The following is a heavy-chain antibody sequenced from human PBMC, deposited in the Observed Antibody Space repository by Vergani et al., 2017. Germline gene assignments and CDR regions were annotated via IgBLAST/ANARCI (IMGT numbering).Heavy chain of an antibody. D-gene: IGHD6-19*01. Sequence: QVQLQQWGAGLLKPSETLSLTCAVYGWSFSGYYWSWIRQPPGKGLEWIGEINHSGNTNYHPSLKSRVTISVDTSKNQFSLKLSSVAAADTAVYYCARRYSSGWLGYWGQGTLVTVSS. J-gene: IGHJ4*02. CDR2: INHSGNT. CDR1: GWSFSGYY. CDR3: ARRYSSGWLGY. V-gene: IGHV4-34*01.